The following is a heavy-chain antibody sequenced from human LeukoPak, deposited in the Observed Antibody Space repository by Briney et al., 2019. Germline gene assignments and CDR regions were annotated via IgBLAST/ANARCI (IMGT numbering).Heavy chain of an antibody. J-gene: IGHJ3*02. CDR2: MNPNSGNT. Sequence: GASVRVSSKASLYTFTVYDINWVRHAPGRGRGWMGWMNPNSGNTGYPQKFQGRVTITRNTSISTAYMELSSLRSEDTAVYYCASPAAEYYYDRSDAFDIWGQGTMVTVSS. CDR1: LYTFTVYD. V-gene: IGHV1-8*03. CDR3: ASPAAEYYYDRSDAFDI. D-gene: IGHD3-22*01.